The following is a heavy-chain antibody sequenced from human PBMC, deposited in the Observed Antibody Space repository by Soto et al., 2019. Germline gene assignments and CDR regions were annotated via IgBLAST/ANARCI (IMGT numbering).Heavy chain of an antibody. Sequence: QVQLVESGGGLVKPGGSLRLSCAASGLTFSDYYMGGIRQAPGQGLEWVSYISHDSDYTSYADSVRGRFSISRDNAQKSLYLQINSLRAEDTALYYCARPNTPYYGGNSGAFDIWGQGTMVTVSS. CDR1: GLTFSDYY. V-gene: IGHV3-11*06. D-gene: IGHD4-17*01. CDR3: ARPNTPYYGGNSGAFDI. J-gene: IGHJ3*02. CDR2: ISHDSDYT.